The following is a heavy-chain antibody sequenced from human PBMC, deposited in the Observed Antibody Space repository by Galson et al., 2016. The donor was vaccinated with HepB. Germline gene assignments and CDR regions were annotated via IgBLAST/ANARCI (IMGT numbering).Heavy chain of an antibody. CDR2: MDPNVGTT. CDR1: GYPFGNYY. V-gene: IGHV1-46*03. Sequence: SVKVSCKASGYPFGNYYMHWVRQAPGQGLEWMGIMDPNVGTTWYAQKFQGRVTLTRDTATSTVYMEVTSLTSEDTAVYYCARRRLTSDHWGQGTLVTVSP. J-gene: IGHJ4*02. CDR3: ARRRLTSDH.